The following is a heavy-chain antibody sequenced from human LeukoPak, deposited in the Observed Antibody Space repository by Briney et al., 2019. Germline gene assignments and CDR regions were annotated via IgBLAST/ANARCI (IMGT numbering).Heavy chain of an antibody. J-gene: IGHJ4*02. CDR2: XXSSGQXT. D-gene: IGHD1-14*01. Sequence: GGSLGLSCAASGFTFSSYAMSWVRQAPGKGLEWVSXXXSSGQXTHFXDSVKGRFTISRDNSKNTVYLQMNSLRAEDTAVYYCXKNRVRSXXXXXQGFDYWGQGTLVTVSS. CDR3: XKNRVRSXXXXXQGFDY. CDR1: GFTFSSYA. V-gene: IGHV3-23*01.